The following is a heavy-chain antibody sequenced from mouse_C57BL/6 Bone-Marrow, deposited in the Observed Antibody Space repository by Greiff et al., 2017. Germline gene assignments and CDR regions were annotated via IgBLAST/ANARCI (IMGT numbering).Heavy chain of an antibody. CDR1: GFTFSDYY. CDR2: INYDGSST. CDR3: ARIYGNYGGAMDY. Sequence: DVMLVESEGGLVQPGSSMKLSCTASGFTFSDYYMAWVRQVPEKGLEWVANINYDGSSTYYLDSLKSRFIISRDNAKHILYLQMSSLKSEDTATYYCARIYGNYGGAMDYWGQGTSVTVSS. D-gene: IGHD2-1*01. V-gene: IGHV5-16*01. J-gene: IGHJ4*01.